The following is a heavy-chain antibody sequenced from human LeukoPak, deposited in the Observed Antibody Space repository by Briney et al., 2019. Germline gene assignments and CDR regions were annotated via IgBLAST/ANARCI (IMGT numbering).Heavy chain of an antibody. J-gene: IGHJ4*02. CDR2: ISFDGRNK. D-gene: IGHD3-10*01. CDR1: GSTVSSYA. V-gene: IGHV3-30*07. CDR3: AKGLRRLHNRPSGNIDY. Sequence: PGPSLTPAYAPAGSTVSSYAIHSARHAPGGWLGWVAFISFDGRNKYYAHSVKGRFTISRDNSKNTLYLQMNSLRAEDTAVYYCAKGLRRLHNRPSGNIDYWGQGTLVTVSS.